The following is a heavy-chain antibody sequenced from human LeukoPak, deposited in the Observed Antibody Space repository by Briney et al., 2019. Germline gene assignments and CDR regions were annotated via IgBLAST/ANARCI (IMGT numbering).Heavy chain of an antibody. D-gene: IGHD2-8*02. CDR1: GGSISSYY. J-gene: IGHJ6*03. CDR2: IYTNGST. CDR3: ARDLVEDYTGPYYYYYMDV. V-gene: IGHV4-4*07. Sequence: SETLSLTCTVSGGSISSYYWSWIRQPAGKGLEWIGRIYTNGSTNYNPSLKSRVTMSVDTSKNQFSLKLSSVTAADTAVYYCARDLVEDYTGPYYYYYMDVWGKGTTVTVSS.